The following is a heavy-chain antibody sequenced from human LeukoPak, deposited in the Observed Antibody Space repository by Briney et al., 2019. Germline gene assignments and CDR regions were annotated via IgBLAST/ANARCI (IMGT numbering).Heavy chain of an antibody. CDR2: IYYSGST. CDR1: GGSISSYY. J-gene: IGHJ4*02. CDR3: VRDIAAAGGFDY. D-gene: IGHD6-13*01. V-gene: IGHV4-59*12. Sequence: SETLSLTCTVSGGSISSYYWSWIRQPPGKGLEWIGYIYYSGSTNYNPSLKSRVTISVDTSKNQFSLKLSSVAAADTAVYYCVRDIAAAGGFDYWGQGTLVTVSS.